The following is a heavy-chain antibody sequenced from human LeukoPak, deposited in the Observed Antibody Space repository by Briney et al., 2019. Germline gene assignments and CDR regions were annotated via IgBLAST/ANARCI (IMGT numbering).Heavy chain of an antibody. V-gene: IGHV4-30-4*08. J-gene: IGHJ4*02. D-gene: IGHD2-2*01. CDR3: ARYCSSTSCLNFDY. CDR2: VDYSGNT. Sequence: SETLSLTCSVSGASISNDYWSWIRQPPGKGLEWIGYVDYSGNTFFNPTLKSRITISVDTSKNQFSLKLSSVTAADTAVYYCARYCSSTSCLNFDYWGQGTLVTVSS. CDR1: GASISNDY.